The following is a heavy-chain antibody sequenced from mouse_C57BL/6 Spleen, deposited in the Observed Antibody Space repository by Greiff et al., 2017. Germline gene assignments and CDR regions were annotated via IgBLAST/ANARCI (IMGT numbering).Heavy chain of an antibody. CDR1: GYAFSSYW. CDR3: ARFTTVVPPNFDV. Sequence: QVQLQQSGAELVKPGASVKISCKASGYAFSSYWMNWVKQRPGKGLEWIGQIYPGDGDTNYNGKFKGKATLTADKSSSTAYMQLSSLTSEDSAVYFCARFTTVVPPNFDVWGTGTTVTVSS. V-gene: IGHV1-80*01. D-gene: IGHD1-1*01. J-gene: IGHJ1*03. CDR2: IYPGDGDT.